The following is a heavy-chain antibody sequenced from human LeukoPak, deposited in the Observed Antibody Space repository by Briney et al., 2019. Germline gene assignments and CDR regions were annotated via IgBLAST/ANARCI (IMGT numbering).Heavy chain of an antibody. CDR3: AKTMVTPNWFDP. CDR2: ISGSGGST. Sequence: GGSLRLSCAASGFTFSSYAMSWVRQAPGKGLEWVSAISGSGGSTYYADSVKGRFTISSDNSRNTLYLQMNSLRAEDTAVYYCAKTMVTPNWFDPWGQGTLVTVSS. D-gene: IGHD2-21*02. CDR1: GFTFSSYA. J-gene: IGHJ5*02. V-gene: IGHV3-23*01.